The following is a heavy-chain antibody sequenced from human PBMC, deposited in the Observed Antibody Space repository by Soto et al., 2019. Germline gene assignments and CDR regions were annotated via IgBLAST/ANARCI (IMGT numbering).Heavy chain of an antibody. V-gene: IGHV3-30*18. Sequence: QVQLVESGGGVVQPGRSLRLSCAASGFTFSSYGMHWVRQAPGKGLEWVAVISYDGSNKYYADSVKGRFTISRDNSKNPLYLQMNSLRAEDTAVYYCEKEALVKENFDYWGQGTLVTVSS. CDR1: GFTFSSYG. D-gene: IGHD2-8*02. CDR3: EKEALVKENFDY. CDR2: ISYDGSNK. J-gene: IGHJ4*02.